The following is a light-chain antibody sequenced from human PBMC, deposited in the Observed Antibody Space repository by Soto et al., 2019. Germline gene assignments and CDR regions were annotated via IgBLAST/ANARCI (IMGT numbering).Light chain of an antibody. CDR1: SSDVGAYNY. J-gene: IGLJ2*01. Sequence: QSALTQPPSASGSPGQSVTISCTGTSSDVGAYNYVSWYQQHPGKAPKLMIYEVSKRPSGVPDRFSGSKSGNTASLTVSGLQAEDEADYYCRSYAGSDNGVFGGGTKLTVL. CDR3: RSYAGSDNGV. CDR2: EVS. V-gene: IGLV2-8*01.